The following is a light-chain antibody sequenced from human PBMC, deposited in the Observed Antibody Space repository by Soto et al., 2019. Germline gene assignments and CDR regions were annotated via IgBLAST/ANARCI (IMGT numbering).Light chain of an antibody. CDR2: DVS. Sequence: QSALTQPRSVSGSPGQSVTISCTGTSSDVGGYNYVSWYQQHPGKAPKLMIYDVSKRPSGVPDRFSGSKSGNTASLTISGLQAEDEADYYSSSYAGRSYVFGTGTKVTVL. CDR3: SSYAGRSYV. J-gene: IGLJ1*01. CDR1: SSDVGGYNY. V-gene: IGLV2-11*01.